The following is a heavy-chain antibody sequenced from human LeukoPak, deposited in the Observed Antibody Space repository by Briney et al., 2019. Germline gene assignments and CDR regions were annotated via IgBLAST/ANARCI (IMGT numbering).Heavy chain of an antibody. Sequence: SETLSLTCAVYGGSFSGYYWSWIRQPPGKGLEWIGEINHSGSTSYNPSLKSRVTISVDTSKNQFSLKLSSVTAADTAVYYCARHLVVVAAFCFGYCWFDPWGQGTLVTVSS. CDR2: INHSGST. CDR3: ARHLVVVAAFCFGYCWFDP. D-gene: IGHD2-15*01. J-gene: IGHJ5*02. CDR1: GGSFSGYY. V-gene: IGHV4-34*01.